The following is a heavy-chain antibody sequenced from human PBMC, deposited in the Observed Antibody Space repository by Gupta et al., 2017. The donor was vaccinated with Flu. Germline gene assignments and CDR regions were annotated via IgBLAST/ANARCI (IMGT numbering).Heavy chain of an antibody. J-gene: IGHJ4*02. Sequence: QVKLVESGGAVVQPGGSLRLSCSTSGFTFSSYGMNWVRQAPGKGLGWVAVIWYDENYKYYADSFKGRFTISRDNSQDTVYLQMNSLRAEDTARYYCAKSVYCAGGNCYSPAGHWGQGTQVTVSS. CDR2: IWYDENYK. CDR1: GFTFSSYG. D-gene: IGHD2-8*02. CDR3: AKSVYCAGGNCYSPAGH. V-gene: IGHV3-33*06.